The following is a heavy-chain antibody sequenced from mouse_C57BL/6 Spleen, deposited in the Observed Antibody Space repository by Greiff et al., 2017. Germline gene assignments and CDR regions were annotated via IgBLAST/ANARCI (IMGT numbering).Heavy chain of an antibody. CDR2: IHPNSGST. V-gene: IGHV1-64*01. Sequence: QVQLKQPGAELVKPGASVKLSCKASGYTFTSYWMHWVKQRPGQGLEWIGMIHPNSGSTNYNEKFKSKATLTVDKSSSTAYMQLSSLTSEDSAVYYCARSGLLRGNYFDYWGQGTTLTVSS. CDR3: ARSGLLRGNYFDY. CDR1: GYTFTSYW. D-gene: IGHD1-1*01. J-gene: IGHJ2*01.